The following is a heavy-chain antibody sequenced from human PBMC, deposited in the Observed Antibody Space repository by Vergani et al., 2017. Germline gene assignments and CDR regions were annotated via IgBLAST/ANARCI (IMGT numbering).Heavy chain of an antibody. CDR1: GGSISSVGYY. CDR3: AREVGRGGMDV. D-gene: IGHD2-15*01. V-gene: IGHV4-31*03. J-gene: IGHJ6*02. Sequence: QVQLQESGPGLVKPSQTLSLTCTVFGGSISSVGYYWSWIRQPPGKGLEWIGYIYYSWSTYYNPSLTSRVTISVDTSKNQFSLKLSSVTAAETAVYYCAREVGRGGMDVWGQGTTVTVSS. CDR2: IYYSWST.